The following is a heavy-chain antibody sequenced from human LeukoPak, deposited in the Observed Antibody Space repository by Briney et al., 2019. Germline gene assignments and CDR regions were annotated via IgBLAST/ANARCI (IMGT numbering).Heavy chain of an antibody. V-gene: IGHV1-8*02. D-gene: IGHD5-12*01. Sequence: ASVKVSCKASGYTFTGYYMHWVRQAPGQGLEWMGWMNPNSGNTGYAQKFQGRVTMTRNTSISTAYMELSSLRSEDTAVYYCARAAGRGYSGYDLDYWGQGTLVTVSS. CDR2: MNPNSGNT. CDR1: GYTFTGYY. CDR3: ARAAGRGYSGYDLDY. J-gene: IGHJ4*02.